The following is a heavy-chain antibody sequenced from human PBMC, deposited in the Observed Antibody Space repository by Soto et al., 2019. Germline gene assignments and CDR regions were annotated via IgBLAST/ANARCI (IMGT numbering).Heavy chain of an antibody. D-gene: IGHD2-15*01. CDR1: GFTFSSYA. V-gene: IGHV3-23*01. Sequence: GGSLILSCAASGFTFSSYAMSWVRQAPGKGLEWVSAISGSGGSTYYADSVKGRFTISRDNSKNTLYLQMNSLRAEDTAVYYCAKDLRISPGPNWGQGTLVTVSS. CDR2: ISGSGGST. J-gene: IGHJ4*02. CDR3: AKDLRISPGPN.